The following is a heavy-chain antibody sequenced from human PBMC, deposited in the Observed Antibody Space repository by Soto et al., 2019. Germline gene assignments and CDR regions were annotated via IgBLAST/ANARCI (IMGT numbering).Heavy chain of an antibody. D-gene: IGHD2-15*01. CDR2: IYPGDSDT. J-gene: IGHJ3*02. V-gene: IGHV5-51*01. CDR3: ASQGAYCSGGSCYPYDAFDI. Sequence: GESLKISCKGSGYSFTSYWIGWVRQMPGKGLEWMGIIYPGDSDTRYSPSFQGQVTISADKSISTAYLQWSSLKASDTAMYYWASQGAYCSGGSCYPYDAFDIWGQGTMVTVSS. CDR1: GYSFTSYW.